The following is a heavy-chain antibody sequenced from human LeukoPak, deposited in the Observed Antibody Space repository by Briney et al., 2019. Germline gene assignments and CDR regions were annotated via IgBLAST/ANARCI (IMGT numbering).Heavy chain of an antibody. CDR1: GYTFSRYW. CDR2: INEDGSST. Sequence: GGSLTLSWAASGYTFSRYWMHWVRQGPGKGLVWVSRINEDGSSTSYAESVRGRFTISRDNAKNTLYLQMNSLRAEDAAVYYCTTDTCGARVSWGQGTLVTVSS. D-gene: IGHD2/OR15-2a*01. J-gene: IGHJ4*02. V-gene: IGHV3-74*01. CDR3: TTDTCGARVS.